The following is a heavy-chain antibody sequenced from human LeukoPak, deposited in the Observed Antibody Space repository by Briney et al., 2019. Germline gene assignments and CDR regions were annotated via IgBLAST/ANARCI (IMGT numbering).Heavy chain of an antibody. D-gene: IGHD4-11*01. Sequence: GGSLRLSCAAPGFTFDDYTMHWVRQAPGKGLEWVSLISWDGGSTYYADSVKGRFTISRDNSKNSLYLQMNSLRTEDTALYYCAKAGADYNNSGVDYWGQGTLVTVSS. V-gene: IGHV3-43*01. CDR2: ISWDGGST. J-gene: IGHJ4*02. CDR1: GFTFDDYT. CDR3: AKAGADYNNSGVDY.